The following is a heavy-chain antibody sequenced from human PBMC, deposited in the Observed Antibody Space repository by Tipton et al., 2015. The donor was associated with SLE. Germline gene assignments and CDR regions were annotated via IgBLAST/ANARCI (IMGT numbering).Heavy chain of an antibody. V-gene: IGHV4-30-4*01. CDR1: GGSISSSNYY. Sequence: TLSLTCSVSGGSISSSNYYWSWVRQHPGKGLEWIGYIYYSGSTYYKPSLKNRVTISVDMSKKQFSLRLTSVTAADTAVYYCARFSPPDLWGRGTLVTVSS. CDR2: IYYSGST. CDR3: ARFSPPDL. D-gene: IGHD2/OR15-2a*01. J-gene: IGHJ2*01.